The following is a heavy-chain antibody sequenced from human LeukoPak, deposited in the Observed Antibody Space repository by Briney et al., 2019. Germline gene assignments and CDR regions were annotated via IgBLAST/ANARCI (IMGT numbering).Heavy chain of an antibody. CDR2: ISSGSSAI. CDR1: GFTFTTYS. D-gene: IGHD4-17*01. V-gene: IGHV3-21*01. J-gene: IGHJ4*02. Sequence: GGSLRLSCEASGFTFTTYSMTWVRQATGKGLEWVSIISSGSSAIFSADALKGRFTISRDDAKNLLYLDMNSLRAEDTAVYYCARGHTAVTRHFDFWGQGTLVTVSS. CDR3: ARGHTAVTRHFDF.